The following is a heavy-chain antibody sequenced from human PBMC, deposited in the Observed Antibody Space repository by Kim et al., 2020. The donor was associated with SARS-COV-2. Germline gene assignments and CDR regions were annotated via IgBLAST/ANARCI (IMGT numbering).Heavy chain of an antibody. D-gene: IGHD3-22*01. CDR1: GYTFTSYG. J-gene: IGHJ6*02. Sequence: ASVKVSCKASGYTFTSYGISWVRQAPGQGLEWMGWISAYNGNTNYAQKLQGRVTMTTDTSTSTAYMELRSLRSDDTAVYYCARISMRITMIVVVLGYYGMDVWGQGTTVTVSS. CDR2: ISAYNGNT. V-gene: IGHV1-18*01. CDR3: ARISMRITMIVVVLGYYGMDV.